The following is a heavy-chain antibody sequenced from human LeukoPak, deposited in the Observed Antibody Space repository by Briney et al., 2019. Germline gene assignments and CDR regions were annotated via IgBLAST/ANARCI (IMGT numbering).Heavy chain of an antibody. CDR2: IYYSGSS. J-gene: IGHJ4*02. Sequence: SETLSLTCTVSGGSISTYYWSWIRQPPGKGLEWIGYIYYSGSSNYNPSLKSRVTISVDTSKNQFSLWLSSVTAADTAVYYCARDRPGGSSLDYWGQGTLVTVSS. D-gene: IGHD6-13*01. CDR3: ARDRPGGSSLDY. CDR1: GGSISTYY. V-gene: IGHV4-59*01.